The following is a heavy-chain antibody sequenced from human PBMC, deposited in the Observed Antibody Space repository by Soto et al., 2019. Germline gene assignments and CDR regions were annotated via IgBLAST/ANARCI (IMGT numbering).Heavy chain of an antibody. D-gene: IGHD3-16*01. J-gene: IGHJ4*02. CDR1: GGTFSSYA. CDR3: ARGGPDLATIGSFDY. Sequence: SVKVSCKASGGTFSSYAISWVRQAPGQGLEWMGGIIPIFGTANYAQKFQGRVTITADKSTSTAYMELSSLTSEDTAVYYCARGGPDLATIGSFDYWGQGTLVTAPQ. CDR2: IIPIFGTA. V-gene: IGHV1-69*06.